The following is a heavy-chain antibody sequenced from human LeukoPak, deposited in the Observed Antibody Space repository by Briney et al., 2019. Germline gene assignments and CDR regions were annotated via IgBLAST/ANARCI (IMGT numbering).Heavy chain of an antibody. J-gene: IGHJ4*02. D-gene: IGHD2/OR15-2a*01. CDR3: ARRLRRLSHQFDY. CDR1: GYTFTGYY. V-gene: IGHV1-2*02. Sequence: ASVKVSCKASGYTFTGYYMHWVRQAPGQGLEWMGWINPNSGGTNYAQKFQGRVTMTRDTSISTAYMELSRLRSDDTAVYYCARRLRRLSHQFDYWGQGTLVTVSS. CDR2: INPNSGGT.